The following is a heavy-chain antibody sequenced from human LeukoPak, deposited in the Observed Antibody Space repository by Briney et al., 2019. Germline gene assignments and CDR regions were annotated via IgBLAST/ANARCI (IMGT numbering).Heavy chain of an antibody. CDR1: GYSISSGYY. CDR2: IYHSGST. V-gene: IGHV4-38-2*01. Sequence: PSETLSLTCAVSGYSISSGYYWGWIRQPPGKGLEWIGSIYHSGSTYYNPPLKSRITISVDTSKNQFSLKLSSVTAADTAVYYCARWDSGEWFHDAFDIWGQGTMVTVSS. D-gene: IGHD3-3*01. J-gene: IGHJ3*02. CDR3: ARWDSGEWFHDAFDI.